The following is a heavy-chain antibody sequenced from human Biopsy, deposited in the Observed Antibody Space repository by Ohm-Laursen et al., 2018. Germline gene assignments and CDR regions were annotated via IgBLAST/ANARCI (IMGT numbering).Heavy chain of an antibody. CDR3: ATDDYSGDSAY. V-gene: IGHV3-48*01. J-gene: IGHJ4*02. CDR2: ISSSSESI. Sequence: SLRLSCAATGFTSCNFNMNWFRQAPGQGLEWVSYISSSSESICYADSVRGRFTVSRDNAQNSMYLQMNSLRADDTAVYYCATDDYSGDSAYWGQGTLVAVSS. D-gene: IGHD4-23*01. CDR1: GFTSCNFN.